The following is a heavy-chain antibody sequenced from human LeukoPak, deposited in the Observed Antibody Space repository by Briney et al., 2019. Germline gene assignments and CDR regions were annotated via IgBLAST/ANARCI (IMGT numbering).Heavy chain of an antibody. CDR3: ARGGKCSDGKCYLIDY. D-gene: IGHD2-15*01. Sequence: GGSLRLSCAASGFTFSSSVMSWVRQAPGKGLEWVAIMSFDGSHERYGDSVKGRFTLSRDNSKNTLYLQINSLRTEDTAAYYCARGGKCSDGKCYLIDYWGQGTLVTVSS. J-gene: IGHJ4*02. V-gene: IGHV3-30*03. CDR1: GFTFSSSV. CDR2: MSFDGSHE.